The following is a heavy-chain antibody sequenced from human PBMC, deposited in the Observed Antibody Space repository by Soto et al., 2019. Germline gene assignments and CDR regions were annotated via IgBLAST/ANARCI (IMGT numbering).Heavy chain of an antibody. CDR2: ILVDGRT. Sequence: HPGGSLRLSCAASGFICSSYDMSWVRQAPGKGLEWVSTILVDGRTFYVDSVKGRFTISRDSSQNTVYLQMNSLTAGDTALYCCAKATATGGGAFDICGQGTMVTVSS. CDR3: AKATATGGGAFDI. D-gene: IGHD2-8*02. CDR1: GFICSSYD. V-gene: IGHV3-23*01. J-gene: IGHJ3*02.